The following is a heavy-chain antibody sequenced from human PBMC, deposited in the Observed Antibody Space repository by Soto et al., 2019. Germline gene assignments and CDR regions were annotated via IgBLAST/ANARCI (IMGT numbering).Heavy chain of an antibody. CDR2: IIPILGIA. J-gene: IGHJ6*03. Sequence: SVKVSCKASGGTFSSYTISWVRQAPGQGLEWMGRIIPILGIANYAQKFQGRVTITADKSTSTAYMELSSLRSEDTAVYYCARSIAARPNRYYYYMDGWGKGTTVTVSS. V-gene: IGHV1-69*02. D-gene: IGHD6-6*01. CDR3: ARSIAARPNRYYYYMDG. CDR1: GGTFSSYT.